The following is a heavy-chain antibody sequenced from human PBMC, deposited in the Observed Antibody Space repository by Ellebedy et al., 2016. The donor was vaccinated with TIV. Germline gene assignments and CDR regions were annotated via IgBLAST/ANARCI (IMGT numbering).Heavy chain of an antibody. D-gene: IGHD5-12*01. Sequence: GESLKISXAASGFTFSSYAMSWVRQAPGKGLEWVSAISGSGGSTYYADSVKGRFTISRDNSKNTLYLQMNSLRAEDTAVYYCVVSDYDYRWGMDVWGQGTTVTVSS. CDR3: VVSDYDYRWGMDV. J-gene: IGHJ6*02. V-gene: IGHV3-23*01. CDR1: GFTFSSYA. CDR2: ISGSGGST.